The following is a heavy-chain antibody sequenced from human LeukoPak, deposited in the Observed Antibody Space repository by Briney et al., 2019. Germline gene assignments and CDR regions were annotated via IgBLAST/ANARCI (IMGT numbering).Heavy chain of an antibody. J-gene: IGHJ4*02. CDR3: ARGGDTSNWYPGYFDY. CDR1: RFTVSSNY. Sequence: PGGSLRLSCAASRFTVSSNYMSWVRQAPGKGPVWVSRIKSDGSSTRFADSVQGRFTISRDNGKNTVYLQMNSLRAEDTAVYYCARGGDTSNWYPGYFDYWGQGTLVTVSS. CDR2: IKSDGSST. D-gene: IGHD6-13*01. V-gene: IGHV3-74*01.